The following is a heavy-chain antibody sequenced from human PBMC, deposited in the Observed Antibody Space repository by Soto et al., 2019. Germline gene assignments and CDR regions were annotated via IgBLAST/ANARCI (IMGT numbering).Heavy chain of an antibody. CDR1: GGSINTSY. V-gene: IGHV4-4*07. D-gene: IGHD5-12*01. J-gene: IGHJ4*02. CDR2: IFSSGST. Sequence: PSETLSLTCTVSGGSINTSYWSWVRQPAGKGLEWIGHIFSSGSTSFNPSLESRVAMSVDTSKNHFSLNLSSVTAADMAVYYCAREGSYSAYNFAHGIQLWSFDFWGQGALVTVSS. CDR3: AREGSYSAYNFAHGIQLWSFDF.